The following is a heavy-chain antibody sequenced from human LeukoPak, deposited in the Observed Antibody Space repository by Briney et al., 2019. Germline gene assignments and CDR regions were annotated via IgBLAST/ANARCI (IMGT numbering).Heavy chain of an antibody. V-gene: IGHV3-33*01. J-gene: IGHJ4*02. D-gene: IGHD6-19*01. CDR3: ARDHGIAAAASYSSGWYDLDY. CDR2: IWYDGSNK. Sequence: GRSLRLSCAASGFTFSSYGMHWVRQAPGKGLEWVAVIWYDGSNKYYADSVKGRFTISRDNPKNTLYLQMNSLRAEDTAVYYCARDHGIAAAASYSSGWYDLDYWGQGTLVTVSS. CDR1: GFTFSSYG.